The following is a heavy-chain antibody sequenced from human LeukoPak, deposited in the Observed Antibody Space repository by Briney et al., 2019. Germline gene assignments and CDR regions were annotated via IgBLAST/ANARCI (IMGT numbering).Heavy chain of an antibody. D-gene: IGHD5-12*01. CDR3: ARGRGYGAYDWNDY. J-gene: IGHJ4*02. Sequence: GGSLTLSCAASGFTFNTYAIGWVRQAPGEGLEWVSTVSGDGGTTYYADSVKGRFTISRDNSKNTLYLQMNTLRAEDTAVYYCARGRGYGAYDWNDYWGQGTLVTVSS. CDR2: VSGDGGTT. CDR1: GFTFNTYA. V-gene: IGHV3-23*01.